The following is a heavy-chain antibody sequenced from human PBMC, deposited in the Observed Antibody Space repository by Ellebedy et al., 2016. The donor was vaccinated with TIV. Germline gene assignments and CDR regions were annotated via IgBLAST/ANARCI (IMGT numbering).Heavy chain of an antibody. CDR3: VRESQRGTSSWSHVDY. CDR1: GYTFTNYY. J-gene: IGHJ4*02. Sequence: AASVKVSCKASGYTFTNYYMHWVRQAPGQGLEWMGIIDPSGGNTIYAQKFQGRIALTRDTSTSTVYMELSSLRSEDTAVYYCVRESQRGTSSWSHVDYWGQGTLVTVSS. D-gene: IGHD6-13*01. V-gene: IGHV1-46*01. CDR2: IDPSGGNT.